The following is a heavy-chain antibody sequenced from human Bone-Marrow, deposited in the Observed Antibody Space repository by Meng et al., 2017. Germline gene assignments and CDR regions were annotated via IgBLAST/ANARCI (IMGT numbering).Heavy chain of an antibody. CDR3: AGIAVAGTLARSNYYYYYGMDV. J-gene: IGHJ6*02. Sequence: ASVKVSCKASGYTFTSYYMHWVRQAPGQGLEWMGIINPNSGGTNYAQKFQGRVTMTRDTSISTAYMELSRLRSDDTAVYYCAGIAVAGTLARSNYYYYYGMDVWGQGTTVTVSS. V-gene: IGHV1-2*02. CDR1: GYTFTSYY. CDR2: INPNSGGT. D-gene: IGHD6-19*01.